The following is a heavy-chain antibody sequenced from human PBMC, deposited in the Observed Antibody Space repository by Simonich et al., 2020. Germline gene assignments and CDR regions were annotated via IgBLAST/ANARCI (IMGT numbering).Heavy chain of an antibody. J-gene: IGHJ1*01. CDR2: ISWKSGSI. Sequence: EVQLVESGGGLVQPGRSLRLSCAASGFTFDDYAMHWLRQAPGHGLEVVAVISWKSGSIGYADSVKGQFTISRDNAKNSLYLQMNSLRAEDTALYYCAKDVAAAGTEYFQHWGQGTLVTVSS. D-gene: IGHD6-13*01. CDR3: AKDVAAAGTEYFQH. V-gene: IGHV3-9*01. CDR1: GFTFDDYA.